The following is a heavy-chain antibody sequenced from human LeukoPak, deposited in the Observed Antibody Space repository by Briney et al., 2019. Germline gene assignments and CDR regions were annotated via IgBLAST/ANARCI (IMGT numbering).Heavy chain of an antibody. CDR3: AKEGLGYYYDSSGPNWFDP. D-gene: IGHD3-22*01. V-gene: IGHV3-23*01. Sequence: LGGSLRLSRSVSGSTFSSFAMSCVREATGKGRGWGSTISGIGRSTYYADSVKRRFTISRDNSKNTLYLQMNSLRAEDTAVYYCAKEGLGYYYDSSGPNWFDPWGQGTLVTVSS. J-gene: IGHJ5*02. CDR2: ISGIGRST. CDR1: GSTFSSFA.